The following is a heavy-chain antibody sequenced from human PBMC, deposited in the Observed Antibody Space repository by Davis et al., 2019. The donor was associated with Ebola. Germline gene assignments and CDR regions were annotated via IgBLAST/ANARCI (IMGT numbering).Heavy chain of an antibody. CDR2: IYDSGNT. CDR1: GGSFSGYY. V-gene: IGHV4-34*11. CDR3: VRDGRGATLY. J-gene: IGHJ4*02. Sequence: GSLRLSCAVYGGSFSGYYWSWIRQPPGKGLEWTGYIYDSGNTYYNPSLTSRATMSVDPSTNQFSLSLESVTAADTAVYFCVRDGRGATLYWGQGALVTVSS. D-gene: IGHD1-26*01.